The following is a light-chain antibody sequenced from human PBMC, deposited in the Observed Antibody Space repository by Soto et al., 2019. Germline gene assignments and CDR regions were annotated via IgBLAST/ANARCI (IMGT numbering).Light chain of an antibody. Sequence: QSVLTQPSSLSGSPGQSITISCTGSISDVGSYNYVSWYQQHPGKAPKLMIYEGSNRPSGVSSRFSGSKSGNTASLTISGLQAEDEADYYCSSYTSSSTVFGTGTKVTVL. J-gene: IGLJ1*01. CDR2: EGS. CDR1: ISDVGSYNY. CDR3: SSYTSSSTV. V-gene: IGLV2-14*01.